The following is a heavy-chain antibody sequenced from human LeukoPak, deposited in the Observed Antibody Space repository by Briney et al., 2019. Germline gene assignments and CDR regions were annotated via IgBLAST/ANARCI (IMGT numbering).Heavy chain of an antibody. V-gene: IGHV3-20*04. J-gene: IGHJ4*01. CDR1: GFTFDDYG. CDR2: INWNGGST. D-gene: IGHD2-2*01. CDR3: ARGYCSSTSCYFDY. Sequence: GGSLRLSCAASGFTFDDYGMSWVRQAPGKGLEWVSGINWNGGSTGYADSVKGRFTISRDNAKNSLYLQMNSLRAEDTALYYCARGYCSSTSCYFDYWGQEPWSPSPQ.